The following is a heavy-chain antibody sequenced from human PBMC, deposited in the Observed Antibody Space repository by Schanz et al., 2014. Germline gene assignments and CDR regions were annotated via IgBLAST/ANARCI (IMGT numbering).Heavy chain of an antibody. D-gene: IGHD2-8*02. V-gene: IGHV1-18*04. CDR2: ISPYTGNT. CDR1: GGTFSTYP. Sequence: QVQLVQSWAEVKGPGASVKVSCKASGGTFSTYPINWLRQAPGQGLEWVGWISPYTGNTHYFDKMEGRVTMTTDTSTSTAYMELRSLRSDDTAMYYCATMWGYCTATACQILEVLDVWGQGTMVTVSS. CDR3: ATMWGYCTATACQILEVLDV. J-gene: IGHJ3*01.